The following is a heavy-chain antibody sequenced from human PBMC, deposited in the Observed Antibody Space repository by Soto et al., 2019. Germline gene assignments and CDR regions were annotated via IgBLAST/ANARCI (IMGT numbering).Heavy chain of an antibody. J-gene: IGHJ3*02. CDR2: IIPIFGTA. CDR1: GGTFSSYA. Sequence: QVQLVQSGAEVKKPGSSVKVSCKASGGTFSSYAISWVRQAPGQGLEWMGGIIPIFGTANYAQKFQGRVTSTADESTSTAYMELSSLRSEDTAVYYCARSPHYSDDRSDYCDAFDIWGQGTMVTASS. D-gene: IGHD3-22*01. V-gene: IGHV1-69*12. CDR3: ARSPHYSDDRSDYCDAFDI.